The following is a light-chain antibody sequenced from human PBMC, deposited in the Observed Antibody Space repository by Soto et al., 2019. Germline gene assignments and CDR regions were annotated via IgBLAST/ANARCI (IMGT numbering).Light chain of an antibody. CDR3: SSYTSSNTYV. CDR2: DVT. CDR1: SSDVGAYKY. V-gene: IGLV2-14*01. Sequence: QSALTQPASVSGSPGQSITISCTGTSSDVGAYKYVSWYQQHPGKAPKLMIYDVTNRPSGVPNRFSGSKSGNTASLTISGLQAEDEADYYCSSYTSSNTYVFGTGTKVTVL. J-gene: IGLJ1*01.